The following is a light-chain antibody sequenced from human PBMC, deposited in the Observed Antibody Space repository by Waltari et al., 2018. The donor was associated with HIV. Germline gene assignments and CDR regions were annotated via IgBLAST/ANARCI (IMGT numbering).Light chain of an antibody. J-gene: IGLJ1*01. V-gene: IGLV1-44*01. CDR2: SNN. CDR3: AAWDDSLHGYV. CDR1: SSNIGSNP. Sequence: QSVLTQPPSASGTPGQRVTISCSGRSSNIGSNPINWYRQPPGTAPKLLIYSNNQWPSGVPDRFSGSKSGTSASLAISGLQSEDEAVYYCAAWDDSLHGYVFGTGTKVTVV.